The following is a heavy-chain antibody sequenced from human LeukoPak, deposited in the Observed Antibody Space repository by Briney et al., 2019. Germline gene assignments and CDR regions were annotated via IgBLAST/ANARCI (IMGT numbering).Heavy chain of an antibody. CDR1: GFTLSSYA. CDR2: IIGGSGAST. CDR3: AKEWHFEL. Sequence: GGSLRLSCVASGFTLSSYAMTWVRQAPGKGLEWVAGIIGGSGASTYYADSAKGRFTVSRDNSRNTVYLQMNRLRAEDTALYYCAKEWHFELWGRGTLVTVSS. V-gene: IGHV3-23*01. J-gene: IGHJ2*01.